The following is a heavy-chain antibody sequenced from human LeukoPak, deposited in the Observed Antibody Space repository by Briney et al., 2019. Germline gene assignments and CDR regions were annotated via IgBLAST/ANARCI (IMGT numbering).Heavy chain of an antibody. D-gene: IGHD1-14*01. CDR2: INHSGST. Sequence: SETLSLTCAVSGASISGSGYYLGWIRQPPGKGLEWIGEINHSGSTNYNPSLKSRVTISVDTSKNQFSLKLSSVTAADTAVYYCARHARYFYYFDYWGQGTLVTVSS. V-gene: IGHV4-39*01. J-gene: IGHJ4*02. CDR1: GASISGSGYY. CDR3: ARHARYFYYFDY.